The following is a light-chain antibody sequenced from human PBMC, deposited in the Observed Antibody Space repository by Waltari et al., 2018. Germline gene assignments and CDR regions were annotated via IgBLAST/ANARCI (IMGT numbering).Light chain of an antibody. Sequence: DIVMTQSPDSLAVSLGERATINCKSSQSVLSSSDNKNYLAWYQQKPGQPPKLFIYWSSTRESGVPDRFSGSGSGTDFALTISSLQAEDVAVYYCQHYYTSPPTFGGGTKVESK. CDR1: QSVLSSSDNKNY. J-gene: IGKJ4*01. CDR3: QHYYTSPPT. V-gene: IGKV4-1*01. CDR2: WSS.